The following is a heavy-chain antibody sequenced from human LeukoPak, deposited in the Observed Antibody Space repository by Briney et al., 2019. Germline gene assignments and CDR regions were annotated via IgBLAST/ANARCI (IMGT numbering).Heavy chain of an antibody. J-gene: IGHJ4*02. CDR1: GGSISSGDYY. V-gene: IGHV4-30-4*08. Sequence: SETLSLTCTVSGGSISSGDYYWCWIRQPPGKGLEWIGYIYYSGSTYYNPSLKSRVTISVDTSKNQFSLKLSSVTAADTAVYYCARVPTYYYDSSGYYLDYWGQGTLVTVSS. D-gene: IGHD3-22*01. CDR3: ARVPTYYYDSSGYYLDY. CDR2: IYYSGST.